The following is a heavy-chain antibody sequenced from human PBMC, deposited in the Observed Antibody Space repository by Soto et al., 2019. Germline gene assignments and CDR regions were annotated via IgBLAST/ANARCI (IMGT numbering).Heavy chain of an antibody. Sequence: SQTLSLTCAISGDSVSSNSAGLNWIRQSPSRGLEWLGRTFYRSRWYNEYAVSVKGRITVSPDTSRNQISLQLNSVTPDDTAVYFCTRDIDFGYWGRGTQVTVSS. CDR3: TRDIDFGY. V-gene: IGHV6-1*01. CDR2: TFYRSRWYN. CDR1: GDSVSSNSAG. J-gene: IGHJ4*02. D-gene: IGHD3-3*01.